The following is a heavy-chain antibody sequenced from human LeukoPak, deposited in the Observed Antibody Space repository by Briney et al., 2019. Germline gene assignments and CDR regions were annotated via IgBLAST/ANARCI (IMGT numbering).Heavy chain of an antibody. CDR3: ARTGYSSSWYSIID. V-gene: IGHV1-2*02. Sequence: ASVKVSCKASGYTFTGYYMHWVRQAPGQGLEWMGWINPDSGGTNSAQKFQGRVTMTRDTSISTAYMELSRLRSDDTAVYYCARTGYSSSWYSIIDWGQGTLVTVSS. J-gene: IGHJ4*02. CDR1: GYTFTGYY. D-gene: IGHD6-13*01. CDR2: INPDSGGT.